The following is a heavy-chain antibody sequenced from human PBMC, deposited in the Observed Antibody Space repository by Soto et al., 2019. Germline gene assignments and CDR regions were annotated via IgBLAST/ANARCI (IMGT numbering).Heavy chain of an antibody. Sequence: ASVKVSCKACGGTFSSYTISWVRQAPGQGLEWMGRIIPILGIANYAQKFQGRVTITADKSTSTAYMELSSLRSEDTAVYYCARGEIVYKPSDYYCYHKAVWSKRTTVTVSS. V-gene: IGHV1-69*02. J-gene: IGHJ6*03. CDR2: IIPILGIA. D-gene: IGHD2-8*01. CDR3: ARGEIVYKPSDYYCYHKAV. CDR1: GGTFSSYT.